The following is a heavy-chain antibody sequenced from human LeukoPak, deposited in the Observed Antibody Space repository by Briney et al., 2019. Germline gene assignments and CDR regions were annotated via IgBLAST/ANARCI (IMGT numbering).Heavy chain of an antibody. D-gene: IGHD3-9*01. J-gene: IGHJ4*02. CDR2: INHGGST. Sequence: KPSETLSLTCAVYGGSFSGYYWSWIRQPPGKGLEWIGEINHGGSTNYNPSLKSRITMSVDTSKTQFSLKLSSVTAADTAVYYCARDNDMGFEYWGQGTLVTVSS. CDR1: GGSFSGYY. CDR3: ARDNDMGFEY. V-gene: IGHV4-34*01.